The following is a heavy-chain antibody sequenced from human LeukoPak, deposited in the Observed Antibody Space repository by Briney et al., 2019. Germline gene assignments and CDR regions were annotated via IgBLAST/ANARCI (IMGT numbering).Heavy chain of an antibody. CDR2: IYHSGST. Sequence: SQTLSLTCAVSGGSISSSGYSWSWIRQPPGQGLEWIGYIYHSGSTYYNPSLRSRVTMSVDRSTNQFSLELSSVTAADTAVYYCARKGVVPAAVLIGWFDPWGQGTLVTVSS. J-gene: IGHJ5*02. CDR1: GGSISSSGYS. D-gene: IGHD2-2*01. V-gene: IGHV4-30-2*01. CDR3: ARKGVVPAAVLIGWFDP.